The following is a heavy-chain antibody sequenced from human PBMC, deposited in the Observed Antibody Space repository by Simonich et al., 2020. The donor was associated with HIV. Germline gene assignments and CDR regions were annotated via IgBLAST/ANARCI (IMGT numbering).Heavy chain of an antibody. CDR1: GGSISSSGYY. D-gene: IGHD1-7*01. J-gene: IGHJ4*02. CDR3: ASITGTTFRVSY. Sequence: QVQLQESGPGLVKPSETLPLTCTVSGGSISSSGYYWGWFRQPPGKGLEWIGSIYYSGSTYNNPPLKSRVTISVDTSKNQFSLKLSSVTAADTAVYYCASITGTTFRVSYWGQGTLVTVSS. CDR2: IYYSGST. V-gene: IGHV4-39*01.